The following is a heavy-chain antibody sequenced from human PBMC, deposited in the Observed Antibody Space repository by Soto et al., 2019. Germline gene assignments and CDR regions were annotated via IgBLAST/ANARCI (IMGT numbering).Heavy chain of an antibody. J-gene: IGHJ4*02. CDR1: GFTFSSYG. Sequence: GGSLRLSCAASGFTFSSYGMHWVRQAPGKGLEWVAVISYDGSNKYYADSVKGRLTISRDNSKNTLYLQMNSLRAEDTAVYYCAKDSLGYCSGGSCPPTLDYWGQGTLVTVSS. D-gene: IGHD2-15*01. CDR2: ISYDGSNK. CDR3: AKDSLGYCSGGSCPPTLDY. V-gene: IGHV3-30*18.